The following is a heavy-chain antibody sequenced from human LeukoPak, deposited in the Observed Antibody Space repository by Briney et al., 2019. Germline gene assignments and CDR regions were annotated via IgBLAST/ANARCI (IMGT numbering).Heavy chain of an antibody. CDR1: GGSINSGTDY. Sequence: TSETLPLTCTVSGGSINSGTDYWSWIRQPAGKALEWIGHTFSSGATNCNPSLKSRVTISVDTSKNQFSLSLTSVTAADTAIYYCAKTWSGNFHIWAQGTIVTVSS. J-gene: IGHJ3*02. CDR2: TFSSGAT. V-gene: IGHV4-61*09. D-gene: IGHD2-15*01. CDR3: AKTWSGNFHI.